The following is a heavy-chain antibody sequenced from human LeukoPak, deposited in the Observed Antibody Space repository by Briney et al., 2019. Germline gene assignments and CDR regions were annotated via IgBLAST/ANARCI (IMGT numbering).Heavy chain of an antibody. CDR2: INPNSGGT. Sequence: ASVKVSCKASGYTFTGYYMHWVRQAPGQGLEWMGWINPNSGGTNYAQKFQGRVTMTRDTSISTAYMELSRLRSDDTAVYYCARIAVAGTGWFDPWGQGTLVTVSS. D-gene: IGHD6-19*01. J-gene: IGHJ5*02. V-gene: IGHV1-2*02. CDR1: GYTFTGYY. CDR3: ARIAVAGTGWFDP.